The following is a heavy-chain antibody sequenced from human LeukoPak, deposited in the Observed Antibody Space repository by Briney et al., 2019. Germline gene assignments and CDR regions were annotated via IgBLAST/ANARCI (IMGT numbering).Heavy chain of an antibody. CDR3: ARDDYYDSSGYYIGLDY. V-gene: IGHV3-23*01. CDR1: GFIFSNYA. Sequence: GGSLRLSCAASGFIFSNYAMSWVRQAPGKGLEWVSAIGGSGGSTFYADSVKGRFTISRDNSRKTLYLQMNSLRAEDTAVYYCARDDYYDSSGYYIGLDYWGQGTLVTVSS. J-gene: IGHJ4*02. CDR2: IGGSGGST. D-gene: IGHD3-22*01.